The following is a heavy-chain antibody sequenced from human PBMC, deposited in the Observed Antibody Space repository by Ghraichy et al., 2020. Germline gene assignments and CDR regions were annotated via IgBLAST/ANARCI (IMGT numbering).Heavy chain of an antibody. J-gene: IGHJ3*02. D-gene: IGHD5-18*01. V-gene: IGHV3-21*01. CDR1: GFTFSSYS. CDR2: ISSSSSYI. Sequence: GGSLRLSCAASGFTFSSYSMNWVRQAPGKGLEWVASISSSSSYIYYADSVKGRSTISRDNAKNSLYLQMNSLRAEDTAVYYCARAETAHDAFDIWGQGTMVTVSS. CDR3: ARAETAHDAFDI.